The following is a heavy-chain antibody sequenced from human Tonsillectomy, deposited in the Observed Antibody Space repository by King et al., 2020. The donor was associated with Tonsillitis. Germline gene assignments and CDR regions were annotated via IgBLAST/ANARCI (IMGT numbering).Heavy chain of an antibody. CDR2: INPNSGGT. V-gene: IGHV1-2*02. D-gene: IGHD1-26*01. Sequence: VQLVESGAEVKKPGASVKVSCKASGYTFTGYYIHWVRQAPGQGLEWMGWINPNSGGTDYAQKFQGRVTRTRDTFITTAYMDLSRLRSDDTALYYCARARGGSYLFAYWGQGTLVTVSS. CDR1: GYTFTGYY. CDR3: ARARGGSYLFAY. J-gene: IGHJ4*02.